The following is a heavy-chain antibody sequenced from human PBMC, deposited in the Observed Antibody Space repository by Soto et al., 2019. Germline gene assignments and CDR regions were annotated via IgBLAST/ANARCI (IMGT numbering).Heavy chain of an antibody. CDR3: ARDSASHSSGWTSGY. Sequence: ASVKGSCKASGYTFTSDGISWVRQAPGQGLEWMGWISAYNGNTNYAQKLQGRVTMTTDTSTSTAYMELRSLRSDDTAVYYCARDSASHSSGWTSGYWGQGTLVTVSS. D-gene: IGHD6-19*01. CDR1: GYTFTSDG. V-gene: IGHV1-18*01. CDR2: ISAYNGNT. J-gene: IGHJ4*02.